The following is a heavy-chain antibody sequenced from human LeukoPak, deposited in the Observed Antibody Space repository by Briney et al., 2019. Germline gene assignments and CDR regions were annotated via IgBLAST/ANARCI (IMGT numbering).Heavy chain of an antibody. CDR2: ITYNGGNT. CDR3: ARAGTYDFWSGYYTGDAFDI. CDR1: GFTLSTCA. J-gene: IGHJ3*02. Sequence: GGSLRLSCAVSGFTLSTCAMSWVRQAPGKGLEWVSAITYNGGNTYYADSVRGRFTISRDNAKNSLYLQMNSLRAEDTAVYYCARAGTYDFWSGYYTGDAFDIWGQGTMVTVSS. D-gene: IGHD3-3*01. V-gene: IGHV3-23*01.